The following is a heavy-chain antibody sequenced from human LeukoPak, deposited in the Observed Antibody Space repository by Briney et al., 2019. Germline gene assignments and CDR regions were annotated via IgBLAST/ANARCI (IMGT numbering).Heavy chain of an antibody. Sequence: SETLSLTCAVYGGSFSGYYWSWIRQPPGKGLEWIGEINHSGSTNYNPSLESRVTISVDTSKNQFSLKLSSVTAADTAVYYCARLQLLTQKYYFDYWGQGTLVTVSS. CDR3: ARLQLLTQKYYFDY. CDR1: GGSFSGYY. D-gene: IGHD5-18*01. V-gene: IGHV4-34*01. CDR2: INHSGST. J-gene: IGHJ4*02.